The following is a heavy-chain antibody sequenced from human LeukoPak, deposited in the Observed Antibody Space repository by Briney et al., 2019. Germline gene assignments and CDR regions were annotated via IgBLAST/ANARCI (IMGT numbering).Heavy chain of an antibody. D-gene: IGHD3-22*01. J-gene: IGHJ5*02. CDR3: ARALGSSGYGWFDP. CDR1: GGSISSGGYY. Sequence: SETLSLTCTVSGGSISSGGYYWRWIRQHPGEGLEWIGNIYYSGSTYYNPSLKSRLTISVDTSKNQFSLKLSSVTAADTAVYYCARALGSSGYGWFDPWGQGTLVTVSS. CDR2: IYYSGST. V-gene: IGHV4-31*03.